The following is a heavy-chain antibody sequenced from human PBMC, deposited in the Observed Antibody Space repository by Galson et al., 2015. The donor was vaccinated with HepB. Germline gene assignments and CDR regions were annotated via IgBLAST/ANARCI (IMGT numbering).Heavy chain of an antibody. CDR2: LYHTGKT. CDR3: ARVHHFDSRDYYSAHDAFDI. V-gene: IGHV4-38-2*02. Sequence: LEWIASLYHTGKTYYNPSLQSRVTISVDTSKNQLYLLLRSVTPADTAVYYCARVHHFDSRDYYSAHDAFDIWGQGAMVTVSS. J-gene: IGHJ3*02. D-gene: IGHD3-22*01.